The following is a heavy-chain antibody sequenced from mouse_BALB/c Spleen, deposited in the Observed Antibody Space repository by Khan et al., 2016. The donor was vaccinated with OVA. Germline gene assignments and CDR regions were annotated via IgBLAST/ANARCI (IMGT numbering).Heavy chain of an antibody. Sequence: QVRLQQSGAELARPGASVKLSCKASGYTFTDYYINWVKQRTGQGLEWIGEISPGSGDTYYNEKFKGKATLTADKSSSTAYMQLSSLTPEAPAVDFCARRNYCGYTFAYWGQGTLGTVSA. J-gene: IGHJ3*01. V-gene: IGHV1-77*01. CDR3: ARRNYCGYTFAY. CDR1: GYTFTDYY. D-gene: IGHD1-2*01. CDR2: ISPGSGDT.